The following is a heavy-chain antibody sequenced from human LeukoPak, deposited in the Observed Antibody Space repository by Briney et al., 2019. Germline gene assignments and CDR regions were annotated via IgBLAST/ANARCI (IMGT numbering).Heavy chain of an antibody. CDR2: INHSGST. V-gene: IGHV4-34*01. D-gene: IGHD3-22*01. CDR1: GGSFSGYY. Sequence: SETLSLTCAVYGGSFSGYYWSWIRQPPGKGLEWIGEINHSGSTNYNPSLKSRVTISVDTSKNQFSLKLSSVTAADTAVYYCARERFRGYYDCSGYYDYWGQGTLVTVSS. CDR3: ARERFRGYYDCSGYYDY. J-gene: IGHJ4*02.